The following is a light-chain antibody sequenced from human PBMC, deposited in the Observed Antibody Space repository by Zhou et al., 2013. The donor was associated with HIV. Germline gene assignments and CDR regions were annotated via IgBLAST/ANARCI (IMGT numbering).Light chain of an antibody. J-gene: IGKJ4*01. CDR1: QDIRKS. Sequence: DIQMTQSPSAMSASIGDRVTITCRASQDIRKSLVWFQQKPGKVPKRLIYGASNLQGGVPSRFSGSGSGTEFTLTIYGLQPEDFAIYYCQQANSFPHTFGGGTKVEI. V-gene: IGKV1-17*03. CDR2: GAS. CDR3: QQANSFPHT.